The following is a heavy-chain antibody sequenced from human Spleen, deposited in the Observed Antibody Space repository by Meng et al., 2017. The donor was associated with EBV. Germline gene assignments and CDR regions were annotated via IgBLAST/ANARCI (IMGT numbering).Heavy chain of an antibody. V-gene: IGHV4-61*01. D-gene: IGHD1-26*01. CDR3: ARDISGSHDY. CDR2: IYYSGST. CDR1: GGSVSSGSYY. J-gene: IGHJ4*02. Sequence: HVQLQESGPGRVKPSETLSLTCTVSGGSVSSGSYYWSWIRQPPGKGLEWIGYIYYSGSTNYNPSLKSRVTISVDTSKNQFSLKLSSVTAADTAVYYCARDISGSHDYWGQGTLVTVSS.